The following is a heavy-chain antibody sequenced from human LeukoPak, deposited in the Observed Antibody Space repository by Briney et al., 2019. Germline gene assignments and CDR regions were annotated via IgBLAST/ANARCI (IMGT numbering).Heavy chain of an antibody. CDR2: IESDGSGT. CDR1: GFTFSDSG. CDR3: VEGVYF. J-gene: IGHJ4*02. Sequence: GGSLRLSCAASGFTFSDSGMHWVRQTPGKGLVWVSRIESDGSGTNYADSVKGRFTISRDNAKNTLYLQMSSLRVDDTAVYYWVEGVYFRGQGILVTVSS. V-gene: IGHV3-74*01. D-gene: IGHD3-10*01.